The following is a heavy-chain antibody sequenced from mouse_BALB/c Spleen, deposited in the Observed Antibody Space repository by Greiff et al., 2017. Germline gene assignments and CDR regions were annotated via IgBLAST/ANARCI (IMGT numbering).Heavy chain of an antibody. V-gene: IGHV2-6-7*01. CDR2: IWGDGST. Sequence: QVQLKESGPGLVAPSQSLSITCTVSGFSLTGYGVNWVRQPPGKGLEWLGMIWGDGSTDYNSALKSRLSISKDNSKSQVFLKMNSLQTDDTARYYCASHRRIYYGNYVSAMDYWGQGTSVTVSS. CDR1: GFSLTGYG. D-gene: IGHD2-1*01. CDR3: ASHRRIYYGNYVSAMDY. J-gene: IGHJ4*01.